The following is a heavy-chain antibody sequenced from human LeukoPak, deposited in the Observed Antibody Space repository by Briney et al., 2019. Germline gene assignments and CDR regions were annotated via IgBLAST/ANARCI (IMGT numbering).Heavy chain of an antibody. CDR1: GFTFNTYS. CDR3: ARLSTTGYDYHMDV. J-gene: IGHJ6*03. Sequence: PGGALRLSCAASGFTFNTYSIIWVRQAPGKGLEWVSSISSSSTYIYDGDSVKGRFTISRDNAKNSSYLQMSSLRAEDTAVYYCARLSTTGYDYHMDVWGKGTAVTISS. V-gene: IGHV3-21*01. CDR2: ISSSSTYI. D-gene: IGHD2-8*02.